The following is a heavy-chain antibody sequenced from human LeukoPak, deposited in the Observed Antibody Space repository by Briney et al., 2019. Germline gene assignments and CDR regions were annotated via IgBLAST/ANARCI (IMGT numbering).Heavy chain of an antibody. D-gene: IGHD3-22*01. V-gene: IGHV3-23*01. CDR3: AKLPPDSSGYPYYFDY. J-gene: IGHJ4*02. CDR1: GFTFSSYA. Sequence: GGSLRLSCAASGFTFSSYAMSWVRQAPGKGLEWVSAISGSGGSTYYADSVKGRFTISRDNSKNTLYLQMNSLRAEDTAVYYCAKLPPDSSGYPYYFDYWVQGTLVTVSS. CDR2: ISGSGGST.